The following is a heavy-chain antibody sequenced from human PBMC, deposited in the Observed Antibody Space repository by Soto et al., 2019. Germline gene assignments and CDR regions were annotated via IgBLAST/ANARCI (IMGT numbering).Heavy chain of an antibody. CDR2: IWFDGSNK. CDR1: GSIFFGYG. V-gene: IGHV3-33*01. CDR3: ARGGIGGTAFRGFCDY. Sequence: QEQLVESGGGVVQPGRSLRLSCAASGSIFFGYGMHWVRQAPGKGLEWVAVIWFDGSNKYYADSVKGRFTISRDNSKNMLYLQMDSMRAEDTAVYYCARGGIGGTAFRGFCDYWGQGTLDTVAS. J-gene: IGHJ4*02. D-gene: IGHD1-7*01.